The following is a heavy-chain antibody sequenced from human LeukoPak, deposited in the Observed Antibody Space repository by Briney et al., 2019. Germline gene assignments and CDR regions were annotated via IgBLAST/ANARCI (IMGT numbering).Heavy chain of an antibody. CDR1: GFTFSGSA. J-gene: IGHJ4*02. CDR3: TIAYSGSYLLGY. D-gene: IGHD1-26*01. Sequence: GGSLKLSSAASGFTFSGSAMHWVRQASGKGLEWVGRIRSKANSYATAYAASVKGRFTISRDDSKNTAYLQMNSLKTEDTAVYYCTIAYSGSYLLGYWGQGTLVTVSS. CDR2: IRSKANSYAT. V-gene: IGHV3-73*01.